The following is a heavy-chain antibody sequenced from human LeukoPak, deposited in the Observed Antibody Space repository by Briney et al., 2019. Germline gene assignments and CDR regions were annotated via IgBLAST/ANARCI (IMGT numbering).Heavy chain of an antibody. CDR1: GGSISSGGYH. Sequence: SETLSLTCTVSGGSISSGGYHWSWIRQHPGKGLEWIGYIYYSGSTYYNPSLKSRVTISVDTSKNQFSLKLSSVTAADTAVYYCARGGAYGSGTFDYWGQGTLVTVSS. CDR3: ARGGAYGSGTFDY. D-gene: IGHD3-10*01. CDR2: IYYSGST. J-gene: IGHJ4*02. V-gene: IGHV4-31*03.